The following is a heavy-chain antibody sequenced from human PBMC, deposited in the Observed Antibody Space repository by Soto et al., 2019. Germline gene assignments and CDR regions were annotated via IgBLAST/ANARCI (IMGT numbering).Heavy chain of an antibody. CDR3: AAGGGLPRYY. Sequence: PSETQSLTCTVSGGSISSYYWSWIRQPPGKGLEWIGYIYHSGSTYYNPSLKSRVTISVDRSKNQFSLKLSSVTAADTAVYYCAAGGGLPRYYWGQGTLVTVSS. CDR1: GGSISSYY. CDR2: IYHSGST. J-gene: IGHJ4*02. D-gene: IGHD5-12*01. V-gene: IGHV4-59*04.